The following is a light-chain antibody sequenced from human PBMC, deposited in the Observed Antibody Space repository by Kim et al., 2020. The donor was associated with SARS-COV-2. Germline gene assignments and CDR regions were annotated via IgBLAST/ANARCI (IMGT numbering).Light chain of an antibody. CDR1: KLGAKY. V-gene: IGLV3-1*01. Sequence: VSPGQTASITCSGDKLGAKYACWYQQKPGQSPVLVIYQDSKRPSGIPGRFSGSNSGNTATLTISGTQAMDEADYYCQAWDSSTGVFGGGTQLTVL. CDR2: QDS. CDR3: QAWDSSTGV. J-gene: IGLJ3*02.